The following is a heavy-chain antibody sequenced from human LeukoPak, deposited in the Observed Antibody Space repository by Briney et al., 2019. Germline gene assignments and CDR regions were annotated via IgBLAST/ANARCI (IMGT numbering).Heavy chain of an antibody. D-gene: IGHD1-26*01. CDR1: GFTFSNAW. CDR2: ISSSSSYI. J-gene: IGHJ3*02. V-gene: IGHV3-21*01. CDR3: ARGHGSSDAFDI. Sequence: GGSLRLSCAASGFTFSNAWMSWVRQAPGKGLEWVSSISSSSSYIYYADSVKGRFTISRDNAKNSLYLQMNSLRAEDTAVYYCARGHGSSDAFDIWGQGTMVTVSS.